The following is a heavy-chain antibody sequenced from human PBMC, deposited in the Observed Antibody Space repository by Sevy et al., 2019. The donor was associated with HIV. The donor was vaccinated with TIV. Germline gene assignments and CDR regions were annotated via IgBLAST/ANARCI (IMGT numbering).Heavy chain of an antibody. CDR2: IWFDGSNI. CDR1: GFTFGSYG. J-gene: IGHJ4*02. CDR3: ARERTYLFDY. Sequence: GGSLRLSCVASGFTFGSYGMLWVRQALGKGLEWVADIWFDGSNIHYADSVRGRFTISRDNSKNTLSLQMSSLRAEDTAVYYCARERTYLFDYCGQGTLVTVSS. V-gene: IGHV3-33*01.